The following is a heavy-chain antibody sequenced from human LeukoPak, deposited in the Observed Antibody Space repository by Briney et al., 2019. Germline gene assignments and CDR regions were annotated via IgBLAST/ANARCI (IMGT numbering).Heavy chain of an antibody. V-gene: IGHV5-51*01. J-gene: IGHJ5*02. CDR2: IYPGGSNT. Sequence: GESLKISCEASGYTFTTYWIGWVRQMPGKGLEWMGSIYPGGSNTRYSPSFQGQVTISVDNSITTAYLQWSSLKASDTAMYYCARLPKVYGSGSYLDWFDPWGQGTLVTVSS. CDR1: GYTFTTYW. CDR3: ARLPKVYGSGSYLDWFDP. D-gene: IGHD3-10*01.